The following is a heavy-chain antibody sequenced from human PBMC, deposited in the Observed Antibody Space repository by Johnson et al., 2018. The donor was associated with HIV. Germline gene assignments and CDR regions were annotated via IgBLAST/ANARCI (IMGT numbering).Heavy chain of an antibody. CDR2: ISYDGSNK. V-gene: IGHV3-30-3*01. Sequence: QVQLVESGGGLVQPGGSLRLSCAASGFTFSSYWMHWVRQAPGKGLEWVAVISYDGSNKYYADSVKGRFTISRDNSKNTLYLQMNSLRAEDTAVYYCARGAPWSGSDAFDIGGQGTMVTVSS. CDR3: ARGAPWSGSDAFDI. CDR1: GFTFSSYW. D-gene: IGHD3-3*01. J-gene: IGHJ3*02.